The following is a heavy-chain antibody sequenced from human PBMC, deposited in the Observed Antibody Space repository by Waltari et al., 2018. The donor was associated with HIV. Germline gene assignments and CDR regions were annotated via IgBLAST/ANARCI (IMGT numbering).Heavy chain of an antibody. J-gene: IGHJ2*01. Sequence: QVQLQLWGSGLLKPSETLYRTCAVYGGSFSGYYCSWFRQHPGNGLECIGETNHNSVANDNPTLKKRVIMSVDISKNQFSLKLDSVTAADTALYYCARGPRPSTVTAPGWYFDLWGRGTLVIVSS. V-gene: IGHV4-34*02. CDR3: ARGPRPSTVTAPGWYFDL. CDR1: GGSFSGYY. CDR2: TNHNSVA. D-gene: IGHD4-17*01.